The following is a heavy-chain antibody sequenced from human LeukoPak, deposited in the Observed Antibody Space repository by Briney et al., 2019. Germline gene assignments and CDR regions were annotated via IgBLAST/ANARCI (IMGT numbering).Heavy chain of an antibody. D-gene: IGHD6-19*01. CDR2: IIPFFGPG. Sequence: SVKVSCKSSGGIFSSFAITWVRQAPGQGLEWMGEIIPFFGPGNYAQKFQDRVTITADQSTKTAYIEINSLRPEDTALYFCAKSTAVAGRWFDSWGQGTLVIVSS. J-gene: IGHJ5*01. V-gene: IGHV1-69*13. CDR1: GGIFSSFA. CDR3: AKSTAVAGRWFDS.